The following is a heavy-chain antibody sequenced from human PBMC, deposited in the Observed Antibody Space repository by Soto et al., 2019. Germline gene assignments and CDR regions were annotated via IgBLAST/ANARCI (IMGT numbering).Heavy chain of an antibody. CDR3: AREKGYISGPKNFDY. CDR1: GASISSGDYF. D-gene: IGHD5-12*01. Sequence: QVHLEESGPGLVKPSQTLSLTCTVSGASISSGDYFWSWIRQSPGKGLEWFGYIYDSGSSYYNPSLKNRVTKSVDTSKNQSSLKLRSVTAADTAVYYCAREKGYISGPKNFDYWGQGTLVTVSS. CDR2: IYDSGSS. J-gene: IGHJ4*02. V-gene: IGHV4-30-4*01.